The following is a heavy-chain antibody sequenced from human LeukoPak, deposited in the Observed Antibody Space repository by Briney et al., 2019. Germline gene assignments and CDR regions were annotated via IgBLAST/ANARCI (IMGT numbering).Heavy chain of an antibody. V-gene: IGHV3-30*04. Sequence: GGSLRLSCAASGFTFSSYAMSWVRQAPGKGLEWVAVISYDGSNKYYADSVKGRFTISRDNAKNSLYLQMNSLRAEDTAVYYCARDPQTYYYDSSAPWAFDIWGQGTMVTVSS. CDR2: ISYDGSNK. CDR1: GFTFSSYA. J-gene: IGHJ3*02. CDR3: ARDPQTYYYDSSAPWAFDI. D-gene: IGHD3-22*01.